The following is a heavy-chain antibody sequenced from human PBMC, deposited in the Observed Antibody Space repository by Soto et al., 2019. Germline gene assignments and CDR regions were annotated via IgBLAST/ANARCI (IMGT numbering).Heavy chain of an antibody. CDR2: ISSSSSYI. V-gene: IGHV3-21*01. CDR1: GFTFSNAW. J-gene: IGHJ6*02. Sequence: PGGSLRLSCAASGFTFSNAWMSWVRQAPGKGLEWVSSISSSSSYIYYADSVKGRFTISRDNAKNSLYLQMNSLRAEDTAVYYCARRIAAAGTSGYYYGMDVWGQGTTVTVSS. D-gene: IGHD6-13*01. CDR3: ARRIAAAGTSGYYYGMDV.